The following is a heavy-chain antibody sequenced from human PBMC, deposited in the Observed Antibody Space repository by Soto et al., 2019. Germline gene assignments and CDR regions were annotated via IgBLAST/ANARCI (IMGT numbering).Heavy chain of an antibody. V-gene: IGHV1-69*01. CDR1: GGTFNNYV. CDR2: IIPIFASA. J-gene: IGHJ4*02. D-gene: IGHD3-10*01. Sequence: QLQLVQSGAEVKKPGSSVKVSCKASGGTFNNYVISWVRQAPGQGLEWMGAIIPIFASASYAQNFQGRLTITADESTSSAYMELNSVISEDTAMYYCAAYYGSGSFPNWGQGTLVTVSS. CDR3: AAYYGSGSFPN.